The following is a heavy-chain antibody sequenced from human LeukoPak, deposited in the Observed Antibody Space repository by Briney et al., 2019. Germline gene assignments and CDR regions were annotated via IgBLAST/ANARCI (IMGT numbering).Heavy chain of an antibody. V-gene: IGHV3-23*01. J-gene: IGHJ4*02. CDR1: GFTFSSYA. CDR3: ARDAHYDFWSGYYSTWPLGY. CDR2: ISASGAST. Sequence: PGGSLRLSCAASGFTFSSYAMNWVRQAPGKGLEWVSIISASGASTYYADSVKGRFTISRDNSNNTLYLQMNSLRAEDTAVYYCARDAHYDFWSGYYSTWPLGYWGQGTLVTVSS. D-gene: IGHD3-3*01.